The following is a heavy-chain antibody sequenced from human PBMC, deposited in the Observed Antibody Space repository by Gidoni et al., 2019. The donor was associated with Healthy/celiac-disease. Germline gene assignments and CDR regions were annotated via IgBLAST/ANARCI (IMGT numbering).Heavy chain of an antibody. V-gene: IGHV1-69*06. J-gene: IGHJ6*02. CDR1: GGTFSSYA. CDR3: ARDWYREGYYYYGMDV. CDR2: IIPIFGTA. D-gene: IGHD3-10*01. Sequence: QVQLVQSGAEVKKPGSSVKVSCKASGGTFSSYAISWVRQAPGQGLEWMGAIIPIFGTANYAQKFQGRVTITADKSTSTAYMELSSLRSEDTAVYYCARDWYREGYYYYGMDVWGQGTTVTVSS.